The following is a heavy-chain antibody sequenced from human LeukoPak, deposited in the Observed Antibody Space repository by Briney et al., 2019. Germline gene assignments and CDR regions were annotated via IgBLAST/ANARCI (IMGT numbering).Heavy chain of an antibody. Sequence: GGSLRLSCAASGFTFSSYAMNWVRQAPGKGLEWVSVIYSGGSTYYADSVKGRFTISRDNAKNSLYLQMNSLRAEDTAVYYCARDLRGSSWNHDAFDISGQGTMVTVSS. D-gene: IGHD6-13*01. CDR3: ARDLRGSSWNHDAFDI. V-gene: IGHV3-66*01. J-gene: IGHJ3*02. CDR1: GFTFSSYA. CDR2: IYSGGST.